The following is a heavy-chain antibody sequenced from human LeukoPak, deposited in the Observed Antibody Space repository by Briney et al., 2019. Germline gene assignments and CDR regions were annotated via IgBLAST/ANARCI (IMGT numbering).Heavy chain of an antibody. D-gene: IGHD1-26*01. CDR3: ARDGGGSYYERDNWFDP. J-gene: IGHJ5*02. CDR2: INPNSGGT. V-gene: IGHV1-2*02. CDR1: GYTFTGYY. Sequence: ASVKVSCKASGYTFTGYYIHWVRQAPGQGLEWMGWINPNSGGTNYAQKFQGRVTMTRDTSIRTAYMELSGLRSDDTAVYYCARDGGGSYYERDNWFDPWCQGTLVTVSS.